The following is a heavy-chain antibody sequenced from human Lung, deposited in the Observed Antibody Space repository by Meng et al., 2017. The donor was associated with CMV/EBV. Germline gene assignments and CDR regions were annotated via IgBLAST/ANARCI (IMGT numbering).Heavy chain of an antibody. CDR3: TRVNYYYGMDV. Sequence: GGSXRLXCTASGFTFGDYAMSWVRQAPGKGLEWVGFIRSKAYGGTTEYAASVKGRFTISRDDSKSIAYLQMNSLKTEDTAVYYCTRVNYYYGMDVWGQGNTV. D-gene: IGHD3-22*01. V-gene: IGHV3-49*04. CDR2: IRSKAYGGTT. J-gene: IGHJ6*01. CDR1: GFTFGDYA.